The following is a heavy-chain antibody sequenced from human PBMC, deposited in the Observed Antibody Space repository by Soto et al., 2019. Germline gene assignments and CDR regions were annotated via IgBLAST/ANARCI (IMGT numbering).Heavy chain of an antibody. CDR1: GFTFSSYA. D-gene: IGHD3-3*01. J-gene: IGHJ4*02. Sequence: QQSQTLSLTCAASGFTFSSYAMSWVRQAPGKGLEWVSAISGSGGSTYYADSVKGRFTISRDNSKNTLYLQMNSLRAEDTAVYYCAKPDFWSGYYRGVFDYWGQGTLGTVAS. V-gene: IGHV3-23*01. CDR2: ISGSGGST. CDR3: AKPDFWSGYYRGVFDY.